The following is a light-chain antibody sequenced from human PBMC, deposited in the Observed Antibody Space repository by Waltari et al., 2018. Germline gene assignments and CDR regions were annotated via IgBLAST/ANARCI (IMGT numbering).Light chain of an antibody. J-gene: IGLJ2*01. CDR1: RRDVGGYNY. CDR2: DVS. Sequence: QSALTQPASVSGSPGQSITISCTGTRRDVGGYNYVSWYQQYPDKAPKLMIYDVSKRPSGVSNRFSGSKSGNTASLTISGLQAEDEADYYCCSYAGSSTHVLFGGGTKLTVL. CDR3: CSYAGSSTHVL. V-gene: IGLV2-23*02.